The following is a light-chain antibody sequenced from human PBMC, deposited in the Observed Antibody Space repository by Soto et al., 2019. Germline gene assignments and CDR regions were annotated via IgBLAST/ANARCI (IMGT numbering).Light chain of an antibody. CDR2: VKSDGSH. Sequence: QLVLTQSPSASASLGASVKLTCTLSSGHGNYVIAWHQQQPEKGPRYLMKVKSDGSHSKGDGIPDRFSGSSSGAERYLAISSLQSEDEADCYCQTWDTGNVVFGGGTKLTVL. V-gene: IGLV4-69*01. CDR3: QTWDTGNVV. CDR1: SGHGNYV. J-gene: IGLJ2*01.